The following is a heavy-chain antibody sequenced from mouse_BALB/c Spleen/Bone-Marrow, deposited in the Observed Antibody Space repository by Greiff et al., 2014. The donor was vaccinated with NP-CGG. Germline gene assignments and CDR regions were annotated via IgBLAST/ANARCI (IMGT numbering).Heavy chain of an antibody. V-gene: IGHV3-8*02. CDR2: ISYSGST. Sequence: EVLLLQSGPSLVKPSQTLSLTCSVSGYSITSCYLNWIRKFPGNKLEYMGYISYSGSTYYNPSLKSRISITRDTSKNQSYLQLKSVTTEDTATYYCARFGYDYALDYWGQGTSVTVSS. CDR3: ARFGYDYALDY. CDR1: GYSITSCY. D-gene: IGHD2-2*01. J-gene: IGHJ4*01.